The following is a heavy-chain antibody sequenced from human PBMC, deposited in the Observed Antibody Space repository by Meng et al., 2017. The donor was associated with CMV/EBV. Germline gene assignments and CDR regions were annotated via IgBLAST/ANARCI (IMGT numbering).Heavy chain of an antibody. CDR1: GGTFSSYA. J-gene: IGHJ6*02. CDR3: ARGGYFSSTSCRDYYYYGMDV. D-gene: IGHD2-2*01. V-gene: IGHV1-69*10. Sequence: SVKVSCKASGGTFSSYAISWVRQAPGQGLEWMGGIIPILGIANYAQKFQGRVTITADKSTSTAYMELSSLRSEDTAVYYCARGGYFSSTSCRDYYYYGMDVWGQGTTVTVSS. CDR2: IIPILGIA.